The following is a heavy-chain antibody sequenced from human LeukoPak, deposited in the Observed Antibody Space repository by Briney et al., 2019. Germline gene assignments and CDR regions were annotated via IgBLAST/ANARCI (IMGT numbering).Heavy chain of an antibody. Sequence: KSSETLSLTCTVSGGSISSYYWSWIRQPPGKGLEWIGYIYYSGSTNYNPSLKSRVTISVDTSKNQFSLKLSSVTAADTAVYYCAVNTNYYDSSGYSQQLDYWGQGTLVTVSS. V-gene: IGHV4-59*01. CDR1: GGSISSYY. CDR3: AVNTNYYDSSGYSQQLDY. J-gene: IGHJ4*02. D-gene: IGHD3-22*01. CDR2: IYYSGST.